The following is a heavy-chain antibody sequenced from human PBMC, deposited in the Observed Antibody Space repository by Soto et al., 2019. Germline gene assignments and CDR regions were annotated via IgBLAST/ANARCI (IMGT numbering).Heavy chain of an antibody. D-gene: IGHD6-19*01. CDR3: AKDLQWLVRFY. CDR1: VFTFSIYA. CDR2: ISGSGGST. Sequence: RGSLILSCASSVFTFSIYAMGWVGQAPGKGLEWVSAISGSGGSTYYADSVKGRFTISRDNSKNTLYLQMNSLRAEDTAVYYCAKDLQWLVRFYWGQGTLVTVSS. V-gene: IGHV3-23*01. J-gene: IGHJ4*02.